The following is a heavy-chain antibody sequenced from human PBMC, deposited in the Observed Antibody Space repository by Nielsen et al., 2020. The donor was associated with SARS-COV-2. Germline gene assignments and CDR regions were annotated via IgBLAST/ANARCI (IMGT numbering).Heavy chain of an antibody. CDR3: ARRGGWRDDY. J-gene: IGHJ4*02. D-gene: IGHD6-19*01. CDR1: GFTFSSYS. Sequence: GESLKISCAASGFTFSSYSMNWVRQAPGKGLEWVSSISSSSSYIYYADSVKGRFTISRDNAKNSLYLQMNSLRAEDTAVYYCARRGGWRDDYWGQGTLVTVSS. CDR2: ISSSSSYI. V-gene: IGHV3-21*01.